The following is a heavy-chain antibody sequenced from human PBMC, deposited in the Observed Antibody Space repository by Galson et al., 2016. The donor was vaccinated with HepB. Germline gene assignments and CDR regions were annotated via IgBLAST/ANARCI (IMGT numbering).Heavy chain of an antibody. CDR2: IYRGGNT. CDR3: ARESDYGDYSFDY. J-gene: IGHJ4*02. V-gene: IGHV3-66*01. CDR1: GFTVSSNF. Sequence: SLRLSCAASGFTVSSNFMNWVRRAPGKGLEWVSVIYRGGNTYYADSVRGGFTISRDTSKNTPYLQMNSLRAEDSAVYYCARESDYGDYSFDYWGQGTLVTVSS. D-gene: IGHD4-17*01.